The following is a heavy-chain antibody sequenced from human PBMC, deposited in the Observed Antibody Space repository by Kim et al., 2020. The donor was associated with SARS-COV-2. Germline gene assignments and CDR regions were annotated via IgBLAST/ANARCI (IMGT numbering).Heavy chain of an antibody. Sequence: SETLSLTCAVYGGSFSGYYWSWIRQPPGKGLEWIGEINHGGGTNYNPSLKSRVTISVDTSKNQFSLKLSSVTAADTAVYYCARGRGFSSTSCYKYWGQGTRVTVSS. V-gene: IGHV4-34*01. D-gene: IGHD2-2*01. CDR1: GGSFSGYY. CDR2: INHGGGT. J-gene: IGHJ4*02. CDR3: ARGRGFSSTSCYKY.